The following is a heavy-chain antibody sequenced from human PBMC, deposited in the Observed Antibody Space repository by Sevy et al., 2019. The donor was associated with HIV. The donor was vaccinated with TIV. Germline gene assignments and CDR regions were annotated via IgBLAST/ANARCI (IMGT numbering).Heavy chain of an antibody. J-gene: IGHJ5*02. CDR2: ISGSGGST. D-gene: IGHD4-17*01. CDR3: AKDPTVVTNWFDP. V-gene: IGHV3-23*01. Sequence: GGSLRLSCAASGFTFSSYAMSWVRQAPGKGLEWVSAISGSGGSTYYADSVKGRFTISGDNSKNKLYLQMNSLRAEDTAVYYCAKDPTVVTNWFDPWGQGTLVTVSS. CDR1: GFTFSSYA.